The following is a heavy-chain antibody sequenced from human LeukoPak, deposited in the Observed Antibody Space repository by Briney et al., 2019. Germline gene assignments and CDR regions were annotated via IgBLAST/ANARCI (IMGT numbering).Heavy chain of an antibody. CDR3: ARVQEEDWYFDL. Sequence: PSETLSLTCTVSGGSISSNYLGWVRQAPGKGLDWVSIIYSSGTTFYADSVKGRFTISRDNSRNTLYLQMNSLRAEDTAVYYCARVQEEDWYFDLWGRGTLVTVSS. CDR2: IYSSGTT. V-gene: IGHV3-53*01. CDR1: GGSISSNY. J-gene: IGHJ2*01.